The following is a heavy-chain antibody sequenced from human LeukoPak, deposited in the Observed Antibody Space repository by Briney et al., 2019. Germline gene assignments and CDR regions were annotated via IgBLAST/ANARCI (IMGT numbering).Heavy chain of an antibody. J-gene: IGHJ6*03. CDR1: GYTFTAYY. D-gene: IGHD6-6*01. Sequence: ASVKVSCKASGYTFTAYYMHWVRQAPGQGLEWIGWISPSSGVTNYAQKFQGRVSLTRDTFIGTAYMELSSLRSDDTAAYYCARDLSHGLDYYYYMDVWGSGTTVTVSS. V-gene: IGHV1-2*02. CDR2: ISPSSGVT. CDR3: ARDLSHGLDYYYYMDV.